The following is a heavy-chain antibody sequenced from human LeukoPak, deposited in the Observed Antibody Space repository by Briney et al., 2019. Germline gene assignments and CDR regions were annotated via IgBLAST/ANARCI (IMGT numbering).Heavy chain of an antibody. V-gene: IGHV1-69*04. Sequence: SVKVSCKASGGTFSSYAISWERQAPGQGLEWMGRIIPILGIANYAQKFQGRVTITADISTSTAYMELSSLRSEDTAVYYCARDTITMVRGVMGYFDLWGRGTLVTVSS. CDR2: IIPILGIA. CDR1: GGTFSSYA. D-gene: IGHD3-10*01. J-gene: IGHJ2*01. CDR3: ARDTITMVRGVMGYFDL.